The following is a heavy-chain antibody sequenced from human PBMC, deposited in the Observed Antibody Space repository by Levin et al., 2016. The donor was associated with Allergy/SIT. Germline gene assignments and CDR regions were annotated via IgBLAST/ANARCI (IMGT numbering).Heavy chain of an antibody. Sequence: SETLSLTCTVSGGSISSTTYYWGWIRQPPGKGLEWIGSIYYSGTTYYNPSLKSRVTISVDTSKNQFSLKLSSVTAADTAVYYCARRGPSGLVDYWGQGTLVTVSS. J-gene: IGHJ4*02. V-gene: IGHV4-39*01. CDR2: IYYSGTT. CDR3: ARRGPSGLVDY. CDR1: GGSISSTTYY.